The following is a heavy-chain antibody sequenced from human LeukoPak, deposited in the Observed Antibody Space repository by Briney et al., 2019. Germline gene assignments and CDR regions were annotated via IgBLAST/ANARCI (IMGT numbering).Heavy chain of an antibody. D-gene: IGHD2-21*01. CDR1: GFTFSSYG. CDR2: IWYDGSNK. V-gene: IGHV3-33*01. CDR3: ARDVENNWSTP. Sequence: GGSLRLSCAASGFTFSSYGMHWVRQAPGKGLEWVAVIWYDGSNKYYADSVKGRFTISRDNSKNTLYLQMNSLRAEDTAVYYCARDVENNWSTPGAREPWSPSPQ. J-gene: IGHJ5*02.